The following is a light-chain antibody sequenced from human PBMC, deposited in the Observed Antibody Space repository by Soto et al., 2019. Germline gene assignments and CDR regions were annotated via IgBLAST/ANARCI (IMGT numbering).Light chain of an antibody. V-gene: IGKV1-39*01. CDR3: QQSYSTPYT. J-gene: IGKJ2*01. CDR2: GAS. CDR1: QNIINF. Sequence: DIQMTQFPSSLSASVRDRVTITCRASQNIINFLNWYQQKPGKAPNLLIYGASSLQSGDPSRFSGSGSGTDFTLTIANLQPEDFATYFCQQSYSTPYTFGQGTELEI.